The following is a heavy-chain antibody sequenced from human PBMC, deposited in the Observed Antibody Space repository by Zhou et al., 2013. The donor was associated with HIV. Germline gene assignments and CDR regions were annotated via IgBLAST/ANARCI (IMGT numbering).Heavy chain of an antibody. CDR3: ARALSTRWGGGAFYYMDV. CDR1: GYTFTDYY. Sequence: QVQLVQSGAEVKEPGASMKISCKASGYTFTDYYIHYVRQAPGQGLEWMGWINPNSGGTNYAQKFQGRVTMTRDTSISTAYMELSRLRSDDTAVYYCARALSTRWGGGAFYYMDVWGKGPNGHRLL. J-gene: IGHJ6*03. V-gene: IGHV1-2*02. CDR2: INPNSGGT. D-gene: IGHD6-19*01.